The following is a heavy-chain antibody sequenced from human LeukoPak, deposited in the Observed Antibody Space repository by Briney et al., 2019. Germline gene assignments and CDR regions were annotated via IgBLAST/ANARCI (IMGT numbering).Heavy chain of an antibody. CDR3: AREDIVVVPAAIPYFDY. CDR2: INPNSGGT. J-gene: IGHJ4*02. V-gene: IGHV1-2*02. D-gene: IGHD2-2*02. Sequence: GASVKVSCKASGYTFTGYCMHWVRQAPGQGLEWMGWINPNSGGTNYAQKFQGRVTMTRDTSISTAYMELSRLRSDDTAVYYCAREDIVVVPAAIPYFDYWGQGTLVTVSS. CDR1: GYTFTGYC.